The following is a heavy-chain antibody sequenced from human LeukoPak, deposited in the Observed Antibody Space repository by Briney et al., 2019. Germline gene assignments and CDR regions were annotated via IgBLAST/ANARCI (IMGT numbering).Heavy chain of an antibody. Sequence: GESLTLSCKASGFNFRTFWIVWVRQMPGKGLEWLGMIYPNDSDIIYSPSFQGQVTISADKSINTAYLQWSSLKASDSAMYYCGRTSGAPWGQGTLVTVSS. CDR3: GRTSGAP. CDR1: GFNFRTFW. D-gene: IGHD1-26*01. J-gene: IGHJ5*02. CDR2: IYPNDSDI. V-gene: IGHV5-51*03.